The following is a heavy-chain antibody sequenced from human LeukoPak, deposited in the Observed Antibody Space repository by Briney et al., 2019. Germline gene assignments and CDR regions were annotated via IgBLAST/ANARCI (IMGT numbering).Heavy chain of an antibody. CDR1: GFTFSGYN. CDR2: ITSSGSDI. D-gene: IGHD3-22*01. CDR3: AKNQDYSDSTYWFFDL. Sequence: GGSLRLSCAASGFTFSGYNMNWVRQAPGKGPEWVSSITSSGSDIHYTDSVKGRFTISRDSATNSQYLQMNSLRAEDTAVYYCAKNQDYSDSTYWFFDLWGRGTLVTVSS. V-gene: IGHV3-21*01. J-gene: IGHJ2*01.